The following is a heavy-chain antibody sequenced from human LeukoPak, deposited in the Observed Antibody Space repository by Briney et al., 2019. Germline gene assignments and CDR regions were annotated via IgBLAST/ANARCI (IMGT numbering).Heavy chain of an antibody. CDR1: GFTFRPFA. CDR3: ARDGSWGDYQFYFYMDV. Sequence: GGSLRLSCEASGFTFRPFAMSWGRQAPGKGLEWLSGISASGHYIYQADSVKGRFTISRDNSKNTLYIEINSLRVEDTAVYYCARDGSWGDYQFYFYMDVWGKGTTVTVSS. D-gene: IGHD2-2*01. J-gene: IGHJ6*03. CDR2: ISASGHYI. V-gene: IGHV3-23*01.